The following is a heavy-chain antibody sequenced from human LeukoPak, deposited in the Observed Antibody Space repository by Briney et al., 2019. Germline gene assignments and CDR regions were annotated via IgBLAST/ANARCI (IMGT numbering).Heavy chain of an antibody. V-gene: IGHV1-18*01. CDR3: ARGFSSSWSLAYYFDY. CDR2: ISAYNGNT. D-gene: IGHD6-13*01. CDR1: GYTFTSYG. J-gene: IGHJ4*02. Sequence: GASVKVSCKASGYTFTSYGISWVRQAPGQGLKWMGWISAYNGNTNYAQKLQGRVTMTTDTSTSTAYMELRSLRSDDTAVYYCARGFSSSWSLAYYFDYWGQGTLVTVSS.